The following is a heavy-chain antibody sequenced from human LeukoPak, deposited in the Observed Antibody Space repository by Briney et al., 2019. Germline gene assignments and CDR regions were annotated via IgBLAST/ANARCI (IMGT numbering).Heavy chain of an antibody. CDR1: GFIFSNYA. CDR3: AKGRPIAAAGTGHFDY. D-gene: IGHD6-13*01. Sequence: GGSLRLSCAASGFIFSNYAMSWVRQAPGKGLGWVSTISGSGGSTYYADSVKGRFTISRDNSKNTLFLQMNSLRAEDTAIYYCAKGRPIAAAGTGHFDYWGQGTLVTVSS. V-gene: IGHV3-23*01. CDR2: ISGSGGST. J-gene: IGHJ4*02.